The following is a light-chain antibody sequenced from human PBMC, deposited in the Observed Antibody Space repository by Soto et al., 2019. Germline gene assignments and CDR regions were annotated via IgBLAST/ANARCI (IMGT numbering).Light chain of an antibody. V-gene: IGLV1-40*01. CDR3: QSFDNSLSGFWV. CDR2: GNS. Sequence: QSVLTQPPSVSGAPGQRVTISCTGSSSNIGAGHDVHWFQQLPGTAPKLLIYGNSDRPSGVPDRFSGSKSGTSASQAITGLQAEDEADYYCQSFDNSLSGFWVFGGGTKVTVL. CDR1: SSNIGAGHD. J-gene: IGLJ3*02.